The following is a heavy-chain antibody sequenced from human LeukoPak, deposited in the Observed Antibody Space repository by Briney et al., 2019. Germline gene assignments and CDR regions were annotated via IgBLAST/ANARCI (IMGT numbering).Heavy chain of an antibody. D-gene: IGHD3-22*01. CDR1: GFTFSSYA. CDR2: ISYDGSNK. J-gene: IGHJ4*02. CDR3: ARAPFYYDSSGYWDY. V-gene: IGHV3-30-3*01. Sequence: GGSLRLSCAASGFTFSSYAMHWVRQAPGKGLEWVAVISYDGSNKYYADSVKGRFTISRDNSKNTLYLQMNSLRAEDTAVYYCARAPFYYDSSGYWDYWGQGTLVTVSS.